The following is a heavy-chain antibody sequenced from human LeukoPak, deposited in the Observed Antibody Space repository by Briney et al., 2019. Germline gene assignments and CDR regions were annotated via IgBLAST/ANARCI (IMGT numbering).Heavy chain of an antibody. CDR3: AKRGDGYNAPLNY. CDR2: ISSSGGST. Sequence: GGSLRLSCAASGFTFSSYAMGWVRQAPGKGLEWVSTISSSGGSTYYADSVKGRFTISRDNSKNTLYLQMNSLRAEDTAVYYCAKRGDGYNAPLNYWGQGTLVTVSS. J-gene: IGHJ4*02. D-gene: IGHD5-24*01. CDR1: GFTFSSYA. V-gene: IGHV3-23*01.